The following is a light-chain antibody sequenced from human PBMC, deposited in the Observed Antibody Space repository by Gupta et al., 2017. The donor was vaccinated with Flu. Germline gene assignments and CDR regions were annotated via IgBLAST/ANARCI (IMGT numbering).Light chain of an antibody. CDR3: MHSTRWPWT. J-gene: IGKJ1*01. V-gene: IGKV2-30*01. CDR2: KAS. Sequence: DAVMTQSPLSLSVTLGQSASISCRSSQSLGYSDGDSYVSWFHQRPGQSPRRLIYKASNRDSGVPDRISGSGSGTDFTLRISRGEAEDVGVYYCMHSTRWPWTFGQGTKVEIK. CDR1: QSLGYSDGDSY.